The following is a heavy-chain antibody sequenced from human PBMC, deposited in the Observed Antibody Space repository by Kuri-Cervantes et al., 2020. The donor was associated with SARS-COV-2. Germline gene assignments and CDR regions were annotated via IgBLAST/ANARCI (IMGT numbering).Heavy chain of an antibody. J-gene: IGHJ6*03. CDR3: AKDAVGYCSSTCCYLYYMDV. V-gene: IGHV3-48*01. D-gene: IGHD2-2*01. Sequence: EFLKISWSASTFTLSSCTMNYVRQAPGKGLESVSCSSSSSSAKYRAGSAKGRFTICRGNARNSLFLQMNSLRIEDTAVYYCAKDAVGYCSSTCCYLYYMDVWGKGTTVTVSS. CDR1: TFTLSSCT. CDR2: SSSSSSAK.